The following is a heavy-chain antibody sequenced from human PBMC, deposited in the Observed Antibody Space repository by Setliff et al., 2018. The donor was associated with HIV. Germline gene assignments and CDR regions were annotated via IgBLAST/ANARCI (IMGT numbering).Heavy chain of an antibody. J-gene: IGHJ4*02. Sequence: GGSLRLSCTASGFTFGDYAMSWVRQAPGKGLEWIGFIRSKAYGGTTEYAASVKGRFTISRDDSKSIAYLQMNSLKTEDTAVYYCTRSRSGIGGWGQGTLVTVSS. CDR2: IRSKAYGGTT. CDR1: GFTFGDYA. CDR3: TRSRSGIGG. D-gene: IGHD1-26*01. V-gene: IGHV3-49*04.